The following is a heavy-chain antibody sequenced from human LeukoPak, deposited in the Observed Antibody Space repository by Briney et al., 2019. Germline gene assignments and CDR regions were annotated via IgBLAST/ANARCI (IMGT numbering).Heavy chain of an antibody. CDR3: ARVGADYYDMDV. CDR1: GFTVSSNY. Sequence: GGSLRLSCAASGFTVSSNYMSWVRQAPGKGLEWVSVIYSGGSTYYADSVKGRFTISRDNYKDTLYLQMNSRRAEDAAVYYCARVGADYYDMDVWGQGTTVTVSS. CDR2: IYSGGST. D-gene: IGHD3-16*01. J-gene: IGHJ6*02. V-gene: IGHV3-66*01.